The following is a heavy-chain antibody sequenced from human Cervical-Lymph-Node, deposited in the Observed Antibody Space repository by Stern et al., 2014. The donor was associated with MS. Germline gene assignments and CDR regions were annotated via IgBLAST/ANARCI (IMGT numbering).Heavy chain of an antibody. CDR1: GFTFRAYW. Sequence: EVQLVESGGGLVQHGGSLRLSCAVSGFTFRAYWMTWVRQAPGKGLEWVDNIRHDGKESYYVASVKGRFTISRDNAQNSLYLQMHSLRAEDTAVYYCARGDGGMAVTTGDHWGQGTLVTVSS. CDR3: ARGDGGMAVTTGDH. CDR2: IRHDGKES. J-gene: IGHJ4*02. V-gene: IGHV3-7*01. D-gene: IGHD5-24*01.